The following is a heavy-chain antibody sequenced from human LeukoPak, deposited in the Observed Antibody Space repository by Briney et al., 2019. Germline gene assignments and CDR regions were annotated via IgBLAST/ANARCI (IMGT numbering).Heavy chain of an antibody. CDR2: FDPEDGET. CDR3: AIHTGTNSFFDF. CDR1: GYTLTELS. D-gene: IGHD4-17*01. J-gene: IGHJ4*02. Sequence: ASVKVSCKVSGYTLTELSMHWVRQAPGKGLEWMGGFDPEDGETIYAQKFQGRVTMTEDTSTDTAYMELSSLRSNDTAVYYCAIHTGTNSFFDFWGQGTLVTVSS. V-gene: IGHV1-24*01.